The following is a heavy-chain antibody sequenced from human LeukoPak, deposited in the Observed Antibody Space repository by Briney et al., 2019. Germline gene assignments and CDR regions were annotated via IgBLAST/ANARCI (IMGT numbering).Heavy chain of an antibody. Sequence: SETLSLTCTVSGGSISSYYWSWIRQPPGKGLEWIGYIYYSGSTSYNSSLKSRVTMSVDTSKNQFSLKLSSVTAAATAVYYCASMGGLGVRGFFSSFDYWGQGTLVTVSS. CDR3: ASMGGLGVRGFFSSFDY. CDR2: IYYSGST. J-gene: IGHJ4*02. CDR1: GGSISSYY. D-gene: IGHD3-10*01. V-gene: IGHV4-59*12.